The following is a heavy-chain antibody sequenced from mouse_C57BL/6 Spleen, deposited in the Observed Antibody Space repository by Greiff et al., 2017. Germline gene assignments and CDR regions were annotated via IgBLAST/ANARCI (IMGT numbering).Heavy chain of an antibody. Sequence: QVQLQQSGAELVKPGASVKMSCKASGYTFTSYWITWVKQRPGQGLEWIGDIYPGSGSTNYNEKFKSKATLTVDTSSSTAYMQLSSLTSEDSAVYYCAAANWDESYFDYWGQGTTLTVSS. J-gene: IGHJ2*01. CDR3: AAANWDESYFDY. D-gene: IGHD4-1*01. CDR2: IYPGSGST. V-gene: IGHV1-55*01. CDR1: GYTFTSYW.